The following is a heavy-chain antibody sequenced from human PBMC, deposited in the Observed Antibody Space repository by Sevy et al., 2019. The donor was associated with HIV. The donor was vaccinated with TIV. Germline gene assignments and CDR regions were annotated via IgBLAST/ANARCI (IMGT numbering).Heavy chain of an antibody. CDR2: IGAYIDNT. J-gene: IGHJ4*02. CDR3: ARDSKGSDVY. D-gene: IGHD3-10*02. Sequence: ASVKVSCKASGYTFTGYGISWVRQAPGQGLEWMGWIGAYIDNTNYSQKFQDRVTMTTDTSTNTAYMELRSLRSDDTAVYYCARDSKGSDVYWGQRTLVTASS. CDR1: GYTFTGYG. V-gene: IGHV1-18*01.